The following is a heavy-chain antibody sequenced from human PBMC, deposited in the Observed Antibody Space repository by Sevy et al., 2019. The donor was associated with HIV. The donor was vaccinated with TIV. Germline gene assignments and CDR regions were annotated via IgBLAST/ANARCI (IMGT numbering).Heavy chain of an antibody. D-gene: IGHD3-22*01. Sequence: SETLSLTCTVSGGSISSYYWSWIRQPPGKGLERIGYIYYSGSTNYNPSLKSRVTISVDTSKNQFSLKLSSVTAADTAVFYCARATYYDSSGWLYYFDYWGQGTLVTVSS. CDR2: IYYSGST. J-gene: IGHJ4*02. V-gene: IGHV4-59*01. CDR3: ARATYYDSSGWLYYFDY. CDR1: GGSISSYY.